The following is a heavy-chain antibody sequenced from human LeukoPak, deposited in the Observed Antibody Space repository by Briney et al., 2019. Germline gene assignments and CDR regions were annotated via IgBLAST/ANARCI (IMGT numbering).Heavy chain of an antibody. V-gene: IGHV3-33*01. CDR1: GFTFSSYG. J-gene: IGHJ6*03. Sequence: GGSLRLSCAASGFTFSSYGMHWVRQAPGKGLEWVAVIWYDGSNKYYADSVKGRFTISRDNSKNTLYLQMNSLRAEDTAVYYCARDYGVPAATYYYYYMDVWSKGTTVTVSS. CDR3: ARDYGVPAATYYYYYMDV. D-gene: IGHD2-2*01. CDR2: IWYDGSNK.